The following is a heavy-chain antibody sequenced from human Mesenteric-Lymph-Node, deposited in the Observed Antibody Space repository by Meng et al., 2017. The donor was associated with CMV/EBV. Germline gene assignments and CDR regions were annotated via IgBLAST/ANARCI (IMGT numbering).Heavy chain of an antibody. J-gene: IGHJ4*02. CDR3: AREQPHTYFFDS. V-gene: IGHV1-46*01. CDR2: IKSDGNTK. D-gene: IGHD2/OR15-2a*01. CDR1: TFAVTRYH. Sequence: CQASTFAVTRYHLHWVRQAPRQGLEWMGIIKSDGNTKIYAETFHDSVTMTRDTSTSTLYLELSSLRSEDTAVYYCAREQPHTYFFDSWGQGALVTVSS.